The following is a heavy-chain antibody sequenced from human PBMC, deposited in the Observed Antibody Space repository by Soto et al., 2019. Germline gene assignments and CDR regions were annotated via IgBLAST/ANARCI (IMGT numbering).Heavy chain of an antibody. D-gene: IGHD4-17*01. J-gene: IGHJ4*02. V-gene: IGHV3-23*01. CDR3: AKHIGTLTGTSDY. CDR2: ISGSGGST. Sequence: VQLLESGGGLVQPGGSLRLSCAASGFTFSSYGMSWVRQAPGKGLEWVSVISGSGGSTYYADSVKGRFTVSRDNSKNTLYLQMNSLRAEDTAVYYCAKHIGTLTGTSDYWGQGTLVTVSS. CDR1: GFTFSSYG.